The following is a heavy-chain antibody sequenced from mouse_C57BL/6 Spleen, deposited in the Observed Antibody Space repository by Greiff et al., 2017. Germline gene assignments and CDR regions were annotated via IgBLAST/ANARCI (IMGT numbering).Heavy chain of an antibody. V-gene: IGHV5-4*01. CDR1: GFTFSSYA. Sequence: EVKLVESGGGLVKPGGSLKLSCAASGFTFSSYAMSWVRQTPEKRLEWVATISDGGSYTYYPDNVKGRFTISRDNAKNNLYLQMSHLKSEDTAMYYCAREDSNYPEVFAYWGQGTLVTVSA. D-gene: IGHD2-5*01. CDR2: ISDGGSYT. CDR3: AREDSNYPEVFAY. J-gene: IGHJ3*01.